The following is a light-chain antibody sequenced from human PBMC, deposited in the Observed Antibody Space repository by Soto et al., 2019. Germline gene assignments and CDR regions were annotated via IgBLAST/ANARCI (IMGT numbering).Light chain of an antibody. CDR3: CSYAGSYTFDV. CDR2: DVT. J-gene: IGLJ2*01. V-gene: IGLV2-11*01. CDR1: SSDVGGYNL. Sequence: QSALTQPRSVSGSPGQSVTISCTGTSSDVGGYNLVSWYQQHPGKAPKLMIYDVTKRPSGVPDRFSGSKSDNTASLTISGLQAEDEADYYCCSYAGSYTFDVFGGGTKLTVL.